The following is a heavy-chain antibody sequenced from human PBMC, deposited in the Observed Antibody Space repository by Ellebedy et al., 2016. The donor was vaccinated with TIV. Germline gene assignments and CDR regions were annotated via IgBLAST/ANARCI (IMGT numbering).Heavy chain of an antibody. CDR1: GYSFTSYW. D-gene: IGHD5-18*01. J-gene: IGHJ4*02. Sequence: GESLKISXKGSGYSFTSYWIGWVRQMPGKGLEWMGIIYPGDSDTRYSPSFQGQVTISADKSISTAYLQWSSLKASDTAMYYCARLRVDTAMVREYYFDYWGQGTLVTVSS. V-gene: IGHV5-51*01. CDR2: IYPGDSDT. CDR3: ARLRVDTAMVREYYFDY.